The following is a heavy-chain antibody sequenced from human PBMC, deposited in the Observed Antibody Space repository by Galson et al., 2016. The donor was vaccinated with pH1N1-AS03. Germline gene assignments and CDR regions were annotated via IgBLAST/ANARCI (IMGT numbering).Heavy chain of an antibody. J-gene: IGHJ6*02. CDR2: VKGVFRTT. Sequence: SVKVSGKASGLTFSSYAISWVRQAPGQGLEWMGGVKGVFRTTNYAQKFQGRITITMDLQMNSLRAEDTAVYYCAKDRNDYRLHYFSGSDVWGQGTTVIVSS. D-gene: IGHD1-1*01. V-gene: IGHV1-69*05. CDR1: GLTFSSYA. CDR3: AKDRNDYRLHYFSGSDV.